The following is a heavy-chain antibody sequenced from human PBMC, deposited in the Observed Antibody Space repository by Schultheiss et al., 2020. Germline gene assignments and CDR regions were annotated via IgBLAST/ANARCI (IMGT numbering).Heavy chain of an antibody. J-gene: IGHJ6*02. CDR3: ASGHYYGSGSYPTHRYYYYYYGMDV. CDR1: GFTVSSNY. CDR2: IYSGGST. D-gene: IGHD3-10*01. Sequence: GGSLRLSCAASGFTVSSNYMSWVRQAPGKGLEWVSVIYSGGSTYYADSVKGRFTISRHNSKNTLYLQMNSLRAEDTAVYYCASGHYYGSGSYPTHRYYYYYYGMDVWGQGTTVTVSS. V-gene: IGHV3-53*01.